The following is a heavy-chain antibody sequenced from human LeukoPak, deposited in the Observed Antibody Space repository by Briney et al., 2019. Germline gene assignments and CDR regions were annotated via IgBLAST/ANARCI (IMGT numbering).Heavy chain of an antibody. CDR3: GKTDIYFNPIDY. CDR1: GVSISSSEW. D-gene: IGHD3-9*01. V-gene: IGHV4-4*02. CDR2: IHRDGRT. J-gene: IGHJ4*02. Sequence: SETLSLTCAVSGVSISSSEWWIWVRQPPGQGLEWIGEIHRDGRTRYNPSLKSRVTMSMDYSKNQFSLSVTSVTAADTAIYYCGKTDIYFNPIDYWGPGSLATVSS.